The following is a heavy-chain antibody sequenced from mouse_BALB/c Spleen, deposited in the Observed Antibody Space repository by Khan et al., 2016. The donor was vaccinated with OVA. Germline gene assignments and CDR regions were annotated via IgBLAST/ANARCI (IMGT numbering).Heavy chain of an antibody. V-gene: IGHV14-3*02. CDR1: GFNIKDSY. Sequence: EVQLQQSGAELVKPGASVKLSCTASGFNIKDSYMHWVKQKPEQGLEWMGRIDPANDNTKYDQKFQGKATITADTSSNTAYLQLSSLTSEDTAVYYSARINAWGQGTTLTVSS. CDR3: ARINA. CDR2: IDPANDNT. J-gene: IGHJ2*01.